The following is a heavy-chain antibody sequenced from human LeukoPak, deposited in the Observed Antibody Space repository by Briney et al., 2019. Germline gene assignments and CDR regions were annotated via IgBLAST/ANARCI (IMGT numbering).Heavy chain of an antibody. V-gene: IGHV4-39*01. J-gene: IGHJ4*02. CDR1: GGSIRSSSYY. CDR3: ARQVVAVAGTGYFDY. Sequence: SETLSLTCTVSGGSIRSSSYYWGWIRQPPGKGLEWIGSIYYSGSTYYSASLKSRGTISVDTSKNQFSLKLNSVTAADTAVYFCARQVVAVAGTGYFDYWGQGTLVTVSS. D-gene: IGHD6-19*01. CDR2: IYYSGST.